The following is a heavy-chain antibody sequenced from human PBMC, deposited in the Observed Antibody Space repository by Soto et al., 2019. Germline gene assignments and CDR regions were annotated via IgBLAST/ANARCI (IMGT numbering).Heavy chain of an antibody. CDR1: SGSFSSFY. V-gene: IGHV4-59*01. D-gene: IGHD1-7*01. Sequence: PSETLSLTCTVSSGSFSSFYWSWIRQPPGKGLEWIGYISQGGSANNNPSLKSRVTVSIDTSKNQFSLKLTSVTAADTAVYYCARDSGITGTFHYWGPGILVTLSS. J-gene: IGHJ4*02. CDR2: ISQGGSA. CDR3: ARDSGITGTFHY.